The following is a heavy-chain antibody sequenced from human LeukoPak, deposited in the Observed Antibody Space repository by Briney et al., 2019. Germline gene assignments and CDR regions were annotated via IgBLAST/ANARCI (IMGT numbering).Heavy chain of an antibody. Sequence: SETLSLTCTGSGGSISTYYWIWIRQPPGKGLETIGYIYYSGSTSYNPSLKSRVTISVDTSKNQFSLKLSSVTAADTAVYYCAREEALGSGSFDYWGQGTLVTVSS. CDR2: IYYSGST. CDR1: GGSISTYY. J-gene: IGHJ4*02. D-gene: IGHD1-26*01. CDR3: AREEALGSGSFDY. V-gene: IGHV4-59*01.